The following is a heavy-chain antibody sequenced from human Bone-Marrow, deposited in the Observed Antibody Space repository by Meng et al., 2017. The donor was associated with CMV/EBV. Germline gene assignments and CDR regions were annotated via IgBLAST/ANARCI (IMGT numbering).Heavy chain of an antibody. Sequence: SETLSLTCTVSGGSISSYYWSWIRQPPGKGLEWIGYIYYSGSTNYNPSLKSRVTISVDTSKSQFSLKLSSVTAADTAVYYCARGGGRGKVLVWGQGTLVTVSS. D-gene: IGHD3-16*01. CDR3: ARGGGRGKVLV. J-gene: IGHJ4*02. CDR1: GGSISSYY. CDR2: IYYSGST. V-gene: IGHV4-59*01.